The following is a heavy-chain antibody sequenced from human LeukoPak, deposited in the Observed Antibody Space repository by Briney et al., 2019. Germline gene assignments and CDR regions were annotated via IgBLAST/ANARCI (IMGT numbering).Heavy chain of an antibody. CDR2: ISGSARST. Sequence: GGSLRLSCAASGFTFSSYSMSWVRQAPGKGLEWVSAISGSARSTYYADFVKGRLTTSRDNSKDTMYLQMNSLRVEDTALYYCAARLDAFDIWGQGTMVTVS. CDR1: GFTFSSYS. D-gene: IGHD6-25*01. J-gene: IGHJ3*02. V-gene: IGHV3-23*01. CDR3: AARLDAFDI.